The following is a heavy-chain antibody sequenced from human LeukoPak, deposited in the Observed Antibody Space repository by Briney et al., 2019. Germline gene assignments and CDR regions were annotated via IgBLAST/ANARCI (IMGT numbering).Heavy chain of an antibody. CDR1: GFTFINYW. Sequence: GGSLRLSCAASGFTFINYWMHWVRQAPGKGLVWVSDINNDGSSTSYADSVKGRFTISRDNSKNTLYLQMNSLRAEDTAVYYCATEGEPDYWGQGTLVTVSS. V-gene: IGHV3-74*01. J-gene: IGHJ4*02. CDR2: INNDGSST. CDR3: ATEGEPDY. D-gene: IGHD3-16*01.